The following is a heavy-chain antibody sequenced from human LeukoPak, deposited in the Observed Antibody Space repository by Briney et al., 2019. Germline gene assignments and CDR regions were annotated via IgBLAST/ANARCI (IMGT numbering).Heavy chain of an antibody. D-gene: IGHD2-2*01. J-gene: IGHJ2*01. CDR2: ISEGGSQI. CDR1: GFTFRSYP. V-gene: IGHV3-30*04. Sequence: GGSLRLSCAASGFTFRSYPMHWVRLGPGTGLQWVAIISEGGSQIYYADSVKGRFTISRDDSKNTLFLQMSSLRAEDTAMYYCARAPSTSRHNFDLWGRGTLVTVSS. CDR3: ARAPSTSRHNFDL.